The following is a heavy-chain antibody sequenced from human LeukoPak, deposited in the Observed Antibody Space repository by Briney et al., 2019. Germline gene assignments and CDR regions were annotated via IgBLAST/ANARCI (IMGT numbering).Heavy chain of an antibody. V-gene: IGHV3-30*18. CDR1: GFTFDDYG. CDR2: ISYDGSNK. CDR3: AKDRGQLDAFDI. Sequence: GGSLRLSCAASGFTFDDYGMHWVRQAPGKGLEWVAVISYDGSNKYYADSVKGRFTISRDNSKNTLYLQMNSLRAEDTAVYYCAKDRGQLDAFDIWGQGTMVTVSS. J-gene: IGHJ3*02. D-gene: IGHD1-1*01.